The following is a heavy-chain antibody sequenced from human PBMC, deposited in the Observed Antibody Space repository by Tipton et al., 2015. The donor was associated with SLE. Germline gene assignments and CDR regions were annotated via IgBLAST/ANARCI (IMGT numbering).Heavy chain of an antibody. CDR2: IYYSGST. Sequence: LRLSCTVSGGSISSYYWSWIRQPPGKGLEWIGYIYYSGSTNYNPSLKSRVTISVDTSKNQFSLKLSSVTAADTAVYYCARVGVDGMDVWGQGTTVTVSS. CDR3: ARVGVDGMDV. J-gene: IGHJ6*02. CDR1: GGSISSYY. V-gene: IGHV4-59*08. D-gene: IGHD3-16*01.